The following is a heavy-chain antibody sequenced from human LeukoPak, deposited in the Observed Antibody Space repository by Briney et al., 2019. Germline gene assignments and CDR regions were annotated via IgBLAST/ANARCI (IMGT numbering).Heavy chain of an antibody. J-gene: IGHJ3*02. CDR1: GGSFSGYY. CDR3: ARGTNKGAFDI. CDR2: INHSGST. Sequence: PSETLSLTCAVYGGSFSGYYWTWIRQPPGKGLEWLGEINHSGSTNYNPSLKSGGTISVDTSKSQFSLRLSAVTAADTAVYFCARGTNKGAFDIWGPGTVVTVSS. D-gene: IGHD1-14*01. V-gene: IGHV4-34*01.